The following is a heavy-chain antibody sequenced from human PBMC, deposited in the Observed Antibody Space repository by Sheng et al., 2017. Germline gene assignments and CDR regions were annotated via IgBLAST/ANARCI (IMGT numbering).Heavy chain of an antibody. J-gene: IGHJ5*02. CDR1: GFTFSSYW. Sequence: EVQLVESGGGLVQPGGSLRLSCAASGFTFSSYWMSWVRQAPGKGLEWVANIKQDGSEKYYVDSVKGRFTISRDNAKNSLYLQMNSLRAEDTAVYYCARDYGNSYGFAFDPWGQGTLVHRLL. CDR2: IKQDGSEK. D-gene: IGHD5-18*01. CDR3: ARDYGNSYGFAFDP. V-gene: IGHV3-7*05.